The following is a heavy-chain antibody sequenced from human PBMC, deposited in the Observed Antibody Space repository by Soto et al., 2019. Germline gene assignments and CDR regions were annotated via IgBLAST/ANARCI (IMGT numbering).Heavy chain of an antibody. CDR1: GFTFSNYA. D-gene: IGHD3-22*01. CDR3: ARVFYDSSAYYYDY. J-gene: IGHJ4*02. Sequence: PGGSLRLSCAASGFTFSNYAMHWVRQAPGKGLEYVSAISSTGGSTYYADSVKGRFTISRDNSKNTLYLQMGSLRAEDMAVYYCARVFYDSSAYYYDYWGQRTLVTVSS. CDR2: ISSTGGST. V-gene: IGHV3-64*02.